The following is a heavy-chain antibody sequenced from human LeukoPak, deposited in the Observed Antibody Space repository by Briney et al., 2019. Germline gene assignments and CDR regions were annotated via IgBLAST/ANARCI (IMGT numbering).Heavy chain of an antibody. CDR1: GYTFTSYG. Sequence: ASVKVSCKASGYTFTSYGISWVRQAPGQGLEWMGWISAYNGNTNYAQKLQGRDTMTTDTSTSTAYMELRSLRSDDTAVYYCARAVVVVAATESDYWGQGTLVTVSS. J-gene: IGHJ4*02. CDR3: ARAVVVVAATESDY. CDR2: ISAYNGNT. V-gene: IGHV1-18*01. D-gene: IGHD2-15*01.